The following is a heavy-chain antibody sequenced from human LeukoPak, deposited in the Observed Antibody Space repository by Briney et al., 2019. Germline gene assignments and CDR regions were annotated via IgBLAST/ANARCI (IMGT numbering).Heavy chain of an antibody. CDR2: IYYSGST. J-gene: IGHJ5*02. D-gene: IGHD6-19*01. CDR1: GGSISSSSYY. Sequence: SETLSLTCTVSGGSISSSSYYWGWNRQPPGKGLEWIGSIYYSGSTYYNPSLKSRVTISVDTSKNQFSLKLSSVTAADTAVYYCARGPSSGWYETTNWFDPWGQGTLVTVSS. CDR3: ARGPSSGWYETTNWFDP. V-gene: IGHV4-39*01.